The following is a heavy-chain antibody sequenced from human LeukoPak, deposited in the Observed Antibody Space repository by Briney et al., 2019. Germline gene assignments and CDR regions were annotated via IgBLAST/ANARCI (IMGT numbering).Heavy chain of an antibody. CDR2: IYYSGRT. V-gene: IGHV4-59*01. D-gene: IGHD2-2*01. J-gene: IGHJ4*02. CDR3: ARGVLPGGDY. CDR1: GDSINSYY. Sequence: PSETLSLTCTVSGDSINSYYWSWIRQPPGKGLEWIGSIYYSGRTNYNPSLKSRLTISVATSTNQFSLKLSSVTAADTAVYYCARGVLPGGDYWGQGALVTVSS.